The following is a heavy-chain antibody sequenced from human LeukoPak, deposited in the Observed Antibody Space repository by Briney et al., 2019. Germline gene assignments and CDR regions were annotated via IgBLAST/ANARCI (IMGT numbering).Heavy chain of an antibody. J-gene: IGHJ3*02. CDR3: AVGVLSGGHEWAFYI. D-gene: IGHD5-12*01. Sequence: ASVKVSCKASGYTFTNYDINWVRQASGQGLEWMAWMNPNNGNTGNAQKFQGRVTLTRITSISTAYMELSGLRSEDTAVYYCAVGVLSGGHEWAFYIWGQGTMVTVSP. CDR2: MNPNNGNT. CDR1: GYTFTNYD. V-gene: IGHV1-8*01.